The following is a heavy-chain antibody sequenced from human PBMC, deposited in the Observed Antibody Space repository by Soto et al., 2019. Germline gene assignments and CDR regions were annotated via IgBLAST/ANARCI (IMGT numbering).Heavy chain of an antibody. CDR3: AKEIWGDPA. D-gene: IGHD2-21*02. J-gene: IGHJ5*02. V-gene: IGHV3-23*01. CDR2: ISGSGDNT. CDR1: GFTFSNYV. Sequence: GGSLRLSCAASGFTFSNYVMSWVRQAPGKGLEWDSSISGSGDNTYYADSVKGRFTISRDNSKNTLYLQMNSLRAEDTAVYYCAKEIWGDPAWGQVTLVTVSS.